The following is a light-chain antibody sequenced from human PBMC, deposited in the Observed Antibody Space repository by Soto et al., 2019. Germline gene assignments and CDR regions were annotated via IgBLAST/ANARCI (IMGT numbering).Light chain of an antibody. CDR1: QGVGTS. Sequence: DIQVTQSPSVLSASVGDRVTITCRASQGVGTSVAWYQQKSGEAPKLLLYAASTLQGGVPSKFSGSGSGTEFTLTITSLQPEDFATYYCQHVYDFPQPVGPRIK. CDR2: AAS. CDR3: QHVYDFPQP. V-gene: IGKV1-9*01. J-gene: IGKJ3*01.